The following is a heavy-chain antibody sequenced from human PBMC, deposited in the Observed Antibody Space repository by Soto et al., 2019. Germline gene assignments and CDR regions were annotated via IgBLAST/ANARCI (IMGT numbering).Heavy chain of an antibody. V-gene: IGHV3-30-3*01. CDR1: GFTFSSYA. J-gene: IGHJ4*02. CDR3: ARSDYGDQNRLDY. Sequence: QVQLVESGGGVVQPGRSLRLSCAASGFTFSSYAMHWVRQAPGKGLEWVAVISYDGSNKYYADSVKGRFTISRDNSKNTLYLQMNSLRAEDTAVYYCARSDYGDQNRLDYWGQGTLVTVSS. CDR2: ISYDGSNK. D-gene: IGHD4-17*01.